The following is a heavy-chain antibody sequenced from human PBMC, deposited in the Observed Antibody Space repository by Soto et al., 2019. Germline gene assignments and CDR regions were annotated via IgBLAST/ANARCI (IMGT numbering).Heavy chain of an antibody. CDR3: ARGGRYCSGGSCHRTRGNWFDP. Sequence: SETLSLTCAVYGGSFSGYYWSWIRQPPGEGLEWIGEINHSGSTNYNPSLKSRVTISVDTSKNQFSLKLSSVTAADTAVYYCARGGRYCSGGSCHRTRGNWFDPWGQGTLVTVSS. D-gene: IGHD2-15*01. V-gene: IGHV4-34*01. CDR1: GGSFSGYY. J-gene: IGHJ5*02. CDR2: INHSGST.